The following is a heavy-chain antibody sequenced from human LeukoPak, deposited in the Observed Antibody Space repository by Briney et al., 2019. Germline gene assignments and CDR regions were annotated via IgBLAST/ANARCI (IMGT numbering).Heavy chain of an antibody. V-gene: IGHV1-46*01. J-gene: IGHJ6*03. D-gene: IGHD2-2*01. CDR1: GYTFTRDD. CDR3: ARDIVVVPAAIQGYYYYYMDV. CDR2: INPSGGST. Sequence: ASVKVSCKASGYTFTRDDMHWVRQAPGQGLEWMGIINPSGGSTSYAQKFQGRVTMTRDMSTSTVYMELSSLRSEDTAVYYCARDIVVVPAAIQGYYYYYMDVWGKGTTVTVSS.